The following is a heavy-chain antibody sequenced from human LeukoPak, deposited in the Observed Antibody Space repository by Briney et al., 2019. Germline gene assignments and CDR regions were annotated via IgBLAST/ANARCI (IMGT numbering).Heavy chain of an antibody. V-gene: IGHV4-30-4*08. D-gene: IGHD6-6*01. Sequence: SQTLSLTCTVSGGSISSGDYYWSWIRQPPGKGLEWIGYIYYSGSTYYNPSLKSRVTISVDTSKNQFSLKLSSVTAADTAVYYCARVGYASSSDYYYYMDVWGKGTTVTVSS. J-gene: IGHJ6*03. CDR3: ARVGYASSSDYYYYMDV. CDR2: IYYSGST. CDR1: GGSISSGDYY.